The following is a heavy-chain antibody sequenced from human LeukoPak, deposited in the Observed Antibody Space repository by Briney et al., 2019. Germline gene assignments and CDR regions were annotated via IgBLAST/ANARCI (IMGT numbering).Heavy chain of an antibody. J-gene: IGHJ1*01. V-gene: IGHV1-3*01. CDR2: INAGNGNT. Sequence: ASVKVSCKASGYTFTSYAMHWVRQAPGQRLEWMGWINAGNGNTKYSQKFQGRVTITRDTSASTAYMELSSLRSEDTAVYYCARDYAAAEYFQHWGQGTLVTVSS. D-gene: IGHD6-13*01. CDR3: ARDYAAAEYFQH. CDR1: GYTFTSYA.